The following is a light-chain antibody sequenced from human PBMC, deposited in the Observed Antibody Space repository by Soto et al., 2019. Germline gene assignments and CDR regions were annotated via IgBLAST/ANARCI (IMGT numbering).Light chain of an antibody. CDR3: MQAHHYPPST. J-gene: IGKJ2*01. Sequence: IVLTQTPLSSPVTLGQPASISCRSSQSLAHSDGNTYLSWLQLRPGQPPRLLIYKVSNRFSGVPDRVSGSGAGAYFILKISRVQSEDVGVSYCMQAHHYPPSTFGQGTKLEI. V-gene: IGKV2-24*01. CDR1: QSLAHSDGNTY. CDR2: KVS.